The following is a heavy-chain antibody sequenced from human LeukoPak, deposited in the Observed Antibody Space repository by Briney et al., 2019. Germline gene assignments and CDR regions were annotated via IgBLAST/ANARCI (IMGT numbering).Heavy chain of an antibody. V-gene: IGHV4-59*01. CDR1: GGSISSYY. CDR3: ASRAGGLRGYSYGDDAFDI. D-gene: IGHD5-18*01. Sequence: SETLSLTCTVSGGSISSYYWSWIRQPPGKGLEWIGYIYYSGSTNYNPSLKSRVTISVDTSKNQFSLKLSSVTAADTAVYYCASRAGGLRGYSYGDDAFDIWGQGTMVTVSS. J-gene: IGHJ3*02. CDR2: IYYSGST.